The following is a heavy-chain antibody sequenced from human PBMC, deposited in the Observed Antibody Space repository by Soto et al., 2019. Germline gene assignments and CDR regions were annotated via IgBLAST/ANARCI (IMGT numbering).Heavy chain of an antibody. J-gene: IGHJ4*02. V-gene: IGHV3-23*01. Sequence: RGGSLRLSCAASGFTFSSYAMSWVRQAPGKGLEWVSAISGSGGSTYYADSVKGRFTISRDNSKNTLYLQMNSLRDEDTAVSYCAKVKSPSTESPIDYWGQGTLVTVSS. D-gene: IGHD2-2*01. CDR3: AKVKSPSTESPIDY. CDR1: GFTFSSYA. CDR2: ISGSGGST.